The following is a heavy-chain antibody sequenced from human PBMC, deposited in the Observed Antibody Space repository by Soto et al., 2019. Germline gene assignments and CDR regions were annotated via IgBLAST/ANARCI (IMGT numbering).Heavy chain of an antibody. Sequence: EVQLVESGGGLVQPGRFLRLSCAASGFTFDDYAMHWVRQAPGKGLEWVPGISWHSGSIGYADSVKGRFTIARDNAKTSLYLQMNSLRAEETALYYCAKGVGYCSGGSCYGVENWFDPWGQGTLVTVSS. CDR3: AKGVGYCSGGSCYGVENWFDP. V-gene: IGHV3-9*01. CDR1: GFTFDDYA. D-gene: IGHD2-15*01. J-gene: IGHJ5*02. CDR2: ISWHSGSI.